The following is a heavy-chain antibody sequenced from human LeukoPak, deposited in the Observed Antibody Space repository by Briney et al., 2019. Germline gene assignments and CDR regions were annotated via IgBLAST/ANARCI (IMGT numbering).Heavy chain of an antibody. CDR1: SGSISDYY. CDR3: ARELKVGNTGYYFDY. Sequence: PSKTLSLTCTVSSGSISDYYWSWIRQPPGKGLEWIGYIYYSGSTNYNPPLKSRVTILVDMSKNQFSLKMSSVTAADTAVYYCARELKVGNTGYYFDYWGQGTLVTVSS. V-gene: IGHV4-59*01. D-gene: IGHD2/OR15-2a*01. J-gene: IGHJ4*02. CDR2: IYYSGST.